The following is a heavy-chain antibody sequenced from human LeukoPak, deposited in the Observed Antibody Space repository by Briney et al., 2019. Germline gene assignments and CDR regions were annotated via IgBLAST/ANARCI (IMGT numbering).Heavy chain of an antibody. V-gene: IGHV4-39*01. Sequence: SETLSLTCTVSGGSISSSSYYWGWIRQPPGKGLEWIGSIYYSGSTYYNPSLKSRVTISVDTSKNQFSLKLSSVTAADTAVYYCARPAYVDWYFDLWGRGTLVTVSS. CDR2: IYYSGST. J-gene: IGHJ2*01. CDR1: GGSISSSSYY. CDR3: ARPAYVDWYFDL. D-gene: IGHD3-16*01.